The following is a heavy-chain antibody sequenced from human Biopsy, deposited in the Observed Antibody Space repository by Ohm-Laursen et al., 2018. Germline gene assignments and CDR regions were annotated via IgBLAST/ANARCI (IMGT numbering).Heavy chain of an antibody. J-gene: IGHJ6*02. CDR2: INHSGRT. V-gene: IGHV4-34*01. Sequence: SETLSLTCAVYGESFNGYYWSWIRQTPGKGLEWIGEINHSGRTNYNPSLESRVTISVDTSKSQFSLKVRSVTAADTAVYYCVRGVDYYDPYHYYALDVWGQGTTVTVSS. CDR1: GESFNGYY. D-gene: IGHD3-22*01. CDR3: VRGVDYYDPYHYYALDV.